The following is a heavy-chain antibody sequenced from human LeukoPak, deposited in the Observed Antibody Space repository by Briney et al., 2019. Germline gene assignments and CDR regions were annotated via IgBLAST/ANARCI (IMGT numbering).Heavy chain of an antibody. Sequence: GGSLRLYCTASGFTFSSYAMSWARQAPGKGLDWVSAISGSGGSTYYADSVKGRFTISRDNSKNTLYLQMNSLRAEDTAVYYCAKDLHGIVVVVAAIYWGQGTLVTVSS. CDR2: ISGSGGST. D-gene: IGHD2-15*01. CDR1: GFTFSSYA. J-gene: IGHJ4*02. V-gene: IGHV3-23*01. CDR3: AKDLHGIVVVVAAIY.